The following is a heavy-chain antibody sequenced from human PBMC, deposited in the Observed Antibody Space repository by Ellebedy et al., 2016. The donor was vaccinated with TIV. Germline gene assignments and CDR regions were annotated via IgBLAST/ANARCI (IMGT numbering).Heavy chain of an antibody. V-gene: IGHV3-13*01. J-gene: IGHJ2*01. CDR2: IGRGGDT. D-gene: IGHD3-22*01. CDR3: AREVDDRSGYYGWDLDL. CDR1: GFSFSSSD. Sequence: GESLKISCAASGFSFSSSDMHWVRQTTGKGLEWVSAIGRGGDTYYLGSVKGRFTISRENAKDLIYLQMNNLRAGDTAVYYCAREVDDRSGYYGWDLDLWGRGTVVTVSS.